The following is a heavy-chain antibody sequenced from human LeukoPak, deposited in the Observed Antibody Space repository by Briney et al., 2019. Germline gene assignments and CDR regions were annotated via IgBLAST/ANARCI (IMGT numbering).Heavy chain of an antibody. CDR1: GGTFSSYA. J-gene: IGHJ5*02. V-gene: IGHV1-69*05. CDR2: IIPIFGTA. CDR3: ARAGYSSSWDRAANRFDP. Sequence: ASVKVSCKASGGTFSSYAISWVRQAPGQGLEWMGGIIPIFGTANYAQKFQGRVTITTDESTSTAYMELSSLRSEDTAVYYCARAGYSSSWDRAANRFDPSGQGTLVTVSS. D-gene: IGHD6-13*01.